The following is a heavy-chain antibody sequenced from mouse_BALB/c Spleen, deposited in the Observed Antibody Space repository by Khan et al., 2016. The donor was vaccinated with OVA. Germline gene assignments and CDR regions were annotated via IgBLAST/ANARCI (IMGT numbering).Heavy chain of an antibody. CDR2: INPRSDYT. CDR1: GYTFPSNT. V-gene: IGHV1-4*01. J-gene: IGHJ4*01. Sequence: QVQLQQSGAELARPGASVKMSCKASGYTFPSNTMHWVKQRPGQGLEWIGYINPRSDYTIYNQKFKDKATLTADISSTTAYKQLSSLTTDDSAVYYCARRTTGYAMDYWGQGTSVTVSS. CDR3: ARRTTGYAMDY. D-gene: IGHD2-14*01.